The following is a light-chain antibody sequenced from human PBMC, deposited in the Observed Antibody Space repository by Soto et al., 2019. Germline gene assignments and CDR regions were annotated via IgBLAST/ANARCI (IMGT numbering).Light chain of an antibody. CDR2: DAS. CDR1: QTISTW. V-gene: IGKV1-5*01. CDR3: QQYNNFWT. Sequence: DIQVTQSPPTLSASVGDRVTITCRASQTISTWMAWYQQKPGKAPKLLVYDASTLQSGVASRLSGSGSGTEFTLIISGLQPDDSATYYCQQYNNFWTFGQGTKVDIK. J-gene: IGKJ1*01.